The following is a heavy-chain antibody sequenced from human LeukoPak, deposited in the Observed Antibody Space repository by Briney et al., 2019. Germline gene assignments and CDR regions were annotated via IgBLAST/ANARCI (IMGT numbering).Heavy chain of an antibody. CDR3: AKDPGHYCSGGSCYYDY. D-gene: IGHD2-15*01. CDR2: LDPEDGVI. CDR1: GFTLTELS. J-gene: IGHJ4*02. Sequence: GASVKVSCKVSGFTLTELSMHWVRQAPGKGLEWMGGLDPEDGVIIYAQKFQGRVAMTEDTSTDTAHMELSSLRSEDTAVYYCAKDPGHYCSGGSCYYDYWGQGTLVTVSS. V-gene: IGHV1-24*01.